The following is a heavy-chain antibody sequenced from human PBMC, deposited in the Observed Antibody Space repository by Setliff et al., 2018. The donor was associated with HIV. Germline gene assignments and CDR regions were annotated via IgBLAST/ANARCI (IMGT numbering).Heavy chain of an antibody. V-gene: IGHV4-61*09. J-gene: IGHJ3*02. D-gene: IGHD3-9*01. CDR2: IYTSGST. CDR1: GGSISSGSYY. Sequence: PSETLSLTCTVSGGSISSGSYYWTWIRQPAGKGLEWIGQIYTSGSTNYNPSLKSRVTISVDTSKNQFSLKLSSVTAADTAVYYCARRDSYYDILTGRAFDAFDIWGQGTVVTVS. CDR3: ARRDSYYDILTGRAFDAFDI.